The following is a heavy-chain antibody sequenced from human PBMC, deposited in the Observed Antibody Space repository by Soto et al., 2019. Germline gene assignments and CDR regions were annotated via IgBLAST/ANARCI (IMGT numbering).Heavy chain of an antibody. D-gene: IGHD2-2*01. CDR2: IYSGGST. V-gene: IGHV3-53*01. CDR3: AKRGDCSSTSCSIGGHWFDP. J-gene: IGHJ5*02. CDR1: GFTVSSNY. Sequence: GGSLRLSCAASGFTVSSNYMSWVRQAPGKGLEWVSVIYSGGSTYYADSVKGRFTISRDNSKNTLYLQMNSLRADDTAVYYCAKRGDCSSTSCSIGGHWFDPWGQGTLVTVSS.